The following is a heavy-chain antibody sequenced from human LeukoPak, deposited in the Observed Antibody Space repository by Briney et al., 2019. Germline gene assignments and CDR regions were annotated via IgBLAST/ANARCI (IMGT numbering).Heavy chain of an antibody. CDR3: ATTRKSNDY. CDR1: GYTFTSYY. CDR2: INPSGGST. Sequence: ASVKVSCKASGYTFTSYYMHWVRQAPGQGLEWMGIINPSGGSTSYAQNFQGRVTITADESTSTAYMELSSLRSEDTAVYYCATTRKSNDYWGQGTLVTVSS. V-gene: IGHV1-46*01. J-gene: IGHJ4*02.